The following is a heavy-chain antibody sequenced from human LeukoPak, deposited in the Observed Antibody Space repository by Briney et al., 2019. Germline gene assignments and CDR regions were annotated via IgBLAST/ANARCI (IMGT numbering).Heavy chain of an antibody. CDR3: ASRPGGEDCSGGSCYGWFDP. J-gene: IGHJ5*02. Sequence: PSETLSLTCAVYGGSFSGYYWSWIRQPPGKGLEWIGEINHSGSTNYNPSLKSRVTISVDTSKNQFSLKLSSVTAADTAVYYCASRPGGEDCSGGSCYGWFDPWGQGTLVTVSS. CDR1: GGSFSGYY. D-gene: IGHD2-15*01. V-gene: IGHV4-34*01. CDR2: INHSGST.